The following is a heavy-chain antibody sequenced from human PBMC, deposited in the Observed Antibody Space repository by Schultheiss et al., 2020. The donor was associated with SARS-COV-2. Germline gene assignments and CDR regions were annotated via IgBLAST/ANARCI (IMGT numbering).Heavy chain of an antibody. CDR3: AREEEAYYDFWSGYSRSSSDYYFDN. J-gene: IGHJ4*02. D-gene: IGHD3-3*01. CDR1: GFTFSNAW. CDR2: ISSDGSST. Sequence: GGSLRLSCVASGFTFSNAWMSWVRQAPGKGLVWVSRISSDGSSTSYADSVEGRFTISRDNAKNSFYLQMNSLRAEDTAVYYCAREEEAYYDFWSGYSRSSSDYYFDNWGQGTLVTVS. V-gene: IGHV3-74*01.